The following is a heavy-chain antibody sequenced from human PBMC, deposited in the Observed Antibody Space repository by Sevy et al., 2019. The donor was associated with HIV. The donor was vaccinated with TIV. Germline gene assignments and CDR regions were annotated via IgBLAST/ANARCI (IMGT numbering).Heavy chain of an antibody. D-gene: IGHD6-19*01. CDR1: GFNFRSYD. V-gene: IGHV1-8*02. J-gene: IGHJ6*02. Sequence: ASVKVSCEASGFNFRSYDIYWVRQAPGQGLEWMGWMNTNTGNTGFAQKFQGRVTMTRNSSISTAYMELSNLRSADTDVYYCARVSGWHLRYGLDVWGQGTTVTVSS. CDR2: MNTNTGNT. CDR3: ARVSGWHLRYGLDV.